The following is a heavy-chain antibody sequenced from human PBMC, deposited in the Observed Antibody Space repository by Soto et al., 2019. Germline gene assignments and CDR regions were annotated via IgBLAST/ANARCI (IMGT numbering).Heavy chain of an antibody. J-gene: IGHJ3*02. V-gene: IGHV4-39*01. Sequence: QLQLQESGPGLVKPSETLSLTCTVSGGSISSSSYYWGWIRQPPGKGLEWIGSIYYSGSTYYNPSLKSRVTISVDTSKNQFSRKLSSVTAADTAVYYCARKTLGKRGAFDIWGQGTMVTVSS. CDR2: IYYSGST. CDR1: GGSISSSSYY. CDR3: ARKTLGKRGAFDI. D-gene: IGHD7-27*01.